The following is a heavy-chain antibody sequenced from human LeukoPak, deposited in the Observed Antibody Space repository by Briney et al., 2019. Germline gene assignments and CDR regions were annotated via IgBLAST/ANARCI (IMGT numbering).Heavy chain of an antibody. V-gene: IGHV3-33*01. J-gene: IGHJ6*02. CDR2: IWYDGSNK. D-gene: IGHD3-10*01. CDR3: ARDPGRGYYYGMDV. CDR1: GFTFSSYG. Sequence: PGRSLRLSGAASGFTFSSYGMHWVRQAPGKGLEWVAVIWYDGSNKYYADSVKGRFTISRDNSKNTLYLQMNSLRAEDTAVYYCARDPGRGYYYGMDVWGQGTTVTVSS.